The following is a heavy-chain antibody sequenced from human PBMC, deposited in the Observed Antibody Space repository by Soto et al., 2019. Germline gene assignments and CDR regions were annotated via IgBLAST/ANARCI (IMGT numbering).Heavy chain of an antibody. Sequence: PGGSLRLSCAASGFTFSSYAMSWVRQAPGKGLEWVSAISGNGGSTYYADSVKGRFTISRDNAKNTLYLQMNSLRAEDTAVYYCVRDLTDGYVDFDSWGQGTPVTVSS. CDR1: GFTFSSYA. J-gene: IGHJ4*02. CDR3: VRDLTDGYVDFDS. D-gene: IGHD5-12*01. V-gene: IGHV3-23*01. CDR2: ISGNGGST.